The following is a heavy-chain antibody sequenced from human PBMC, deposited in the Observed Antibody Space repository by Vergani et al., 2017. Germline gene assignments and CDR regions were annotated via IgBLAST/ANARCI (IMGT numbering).Heavy chain of an antibody. CDR1: GFTVSSNY. V-gene: IGHV3-7*01. Sequence: EVQLVESGGGLVQPGGSLRLSCAASGFTVSSNYMSWVRQAPGKGLEWVANIKQDGSEKYYVDSVKGRFTISRDNAKNSLYLQMNSLRAEDTAVYYCARDLSPSGYDYWGQGTLVTVSS. CDR3: ARDLSPSGYDY. CDR2: IKQDGSEK. J-gene: IGHJ4*02. D-gene: IGHD1-26*01.